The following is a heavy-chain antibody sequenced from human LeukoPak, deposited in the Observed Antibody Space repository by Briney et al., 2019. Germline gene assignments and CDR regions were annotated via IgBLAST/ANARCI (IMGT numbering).Heavy chain of an antibody. V-gene: IGHV3-15*01. CDR3: TTDLWFGELLGMDV. CDR2: IKSKTDGGTT. CDR1: GFTFSNAW. Sequence: GGPLRLSCAASGFTFSNAWMSWVRQAPGKGLEWVGRIKSKTDGGTTDYAAPVKGRFTISRDDSKNTLYLQMNSLKTEDTAVYYCTTDLWFGELLGMDVWGQGTTVTVSS. D-gene: IGHD3-10*01. J-gene: IGHJ6*02.